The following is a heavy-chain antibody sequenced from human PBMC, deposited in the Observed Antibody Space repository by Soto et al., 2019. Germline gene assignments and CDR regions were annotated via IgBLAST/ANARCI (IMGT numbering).Heavy chain of an antibody. D-gene: IGHD3-22*01. CDR1: GDSVTISDYY. CDR2: IRYSGST. Sequence: QLQLQESGPGLVKPSETLSPTCTVSGDSVTISDYYWVWIRQPPGKGLEWIGSIRYSGSTNYNTTLGSRVTISGDTSKKQFTLKLTSLTAAAAAVYYCAAHDSGGYYAEYWGQGTLVTVSA. V-gene: IGHV4-39*01. CDR3: AAHDSGGYYAEY. J-gene: IGHJ4*02.